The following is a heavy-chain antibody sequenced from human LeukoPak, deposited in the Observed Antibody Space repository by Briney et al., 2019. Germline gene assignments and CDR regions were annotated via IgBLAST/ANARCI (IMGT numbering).Heavy chain of an antibody. V-gene: IGHV4-34*01. CDR2: INHSGST. D-gene: IGHD3-10*01. Sequence: SETLSLTCAVYGGSFSGYYWSWIRQPPGKGLEWIGEINHSGSTNYNPSLKSRVTISVDTSKNQFSLKLSSVTAADTAVYYCAREYYGSGSYYKYYYGMDVWGQGTTVTVSS. CDR3: AREYYGSGSYYKYYYGMDV. CDR1: GGSFSGYY. J-gene: IGHJ6*02.